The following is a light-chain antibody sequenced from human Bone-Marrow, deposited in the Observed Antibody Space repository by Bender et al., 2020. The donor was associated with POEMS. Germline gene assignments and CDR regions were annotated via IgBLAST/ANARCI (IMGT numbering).Light chain of an antibody. CDR1: GSDVGSFNR. Sequence: QSALTQPPSVSGSPGQSVTISCTGSGSDVGSFNRVSWYQQSPGAAPKLMIYDVGKRPPGVPDRFSASKSGNTASLAIIGLQAEDEADYYCQSYDSSLSWVFGGGTKLTVL. CDR2: DVG. CDR3: QSYDSSLSWV. J-gene: IGLJ3*02. V-gene: IGLV2-18*02.